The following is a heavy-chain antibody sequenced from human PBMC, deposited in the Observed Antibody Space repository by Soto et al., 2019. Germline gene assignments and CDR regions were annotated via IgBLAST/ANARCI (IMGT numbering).Heavy chain of an antibody. CDR2: ISSSGDYT. Sequence: GGSLRLSCAASGLAFNHYDRSWIRQAPGKGLEWVSYISSSGDYTKYADSVLGRFTISRDNAKSSLYLQMNSLRAEDTAVYYCARELDGIDVWGQGTTVTVS. V-gene: IGHV3-11*05. J-gene: IGHJ6*02. CDR3: ARELDGIDV. CDR1: GLAFNHYD.